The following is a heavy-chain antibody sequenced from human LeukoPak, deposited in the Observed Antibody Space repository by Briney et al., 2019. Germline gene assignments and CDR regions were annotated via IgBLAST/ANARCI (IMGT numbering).Heavy chain of an antibody. CDR2: IYGGGNI. CDR3: ARGAGYNYPYYSDY. J-gene: IGHJ4*02. CDR1: GFTVSSNY. V-gene: IGHV3-53*01. Sequence: GGYLRLSCAASGFTVSSNYMNWVRQAPGKGLEWVSVIYGGGNIYYADSVKGRFTISRDNSKNTLYLQMNSLRAEDTAAYYCARGAGYNYPYYSDYWGQGTLVTVSS. D-gene: IGHD5-24*01.